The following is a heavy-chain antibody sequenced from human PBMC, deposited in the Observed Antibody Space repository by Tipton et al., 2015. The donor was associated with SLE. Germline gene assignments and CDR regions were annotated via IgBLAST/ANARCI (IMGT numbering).Heavy chain of an antibody. CDR3: ARGGDSSCPFYS. CDR1: GGSINKYY. D-gene: IGHD3-16*01. CDR2: IYYNGST. Sequence: TLSLTCTVSGGSINKYYWSWIRQPPGKGLAWIGDIYYNGSTDYNPSLKSRVTISVDTSKDQFSLKLSSVTTADPAVYYCARGGDSSCPFYSWGQGPLVAFSS. J-gene: IGHJ5*02. V-gene: IGHV4-59*13.